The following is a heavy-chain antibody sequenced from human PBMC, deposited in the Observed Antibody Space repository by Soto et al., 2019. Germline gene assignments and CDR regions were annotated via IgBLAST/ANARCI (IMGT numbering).Heavy chain of an antibody. J-gene: IGHJ6*02. CDR2: INPSGGST. CDR1: GYTFTSYY. V-gene: IGHV1-46*01. Sequence: QVQLVQSGAEVKKPGASVKVSCKASGYTFTSYYMHWVRQAPGQGLEWMGIINPSGGSTSYAQKFQGRVTMTRDTSTSTVYMELSSLRSEDTAVYYCARDKAGDDEDGWALIVLMVYATTEGMDVWGQGTTVTVSS. CDR3: ARDKAGDDEDGWALIVLMVYATTEGMDV. D-gene: IGHD2-8*01.